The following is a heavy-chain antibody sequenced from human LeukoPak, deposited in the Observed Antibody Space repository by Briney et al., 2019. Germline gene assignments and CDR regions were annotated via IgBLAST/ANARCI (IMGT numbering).Heavy chain of an antibody. D-gene: IGHD7-27*01. Sequence: SETLSLTCTVSGGSISSYYWSWIRQPPGKGLEWIGYIYYSGSANYNPSLKSRVTISIDTSKNQFFLKLRSVTSADTAVYYCARDATTGDFDSWGQGTLVTVSS. CDR1: GGSISSYY. V-gene: IGHV4-59*01. CDR3: ARDATTGDFDS. J-gene: IGHJ4*02. CDR2: IYYSGSA.